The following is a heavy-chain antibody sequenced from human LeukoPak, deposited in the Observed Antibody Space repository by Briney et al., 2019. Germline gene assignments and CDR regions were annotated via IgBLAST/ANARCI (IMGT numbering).Heavy chain of an antibody. CDR3: ARDMSSGWYNWFDP. V-gene: IGHV4-4*07. Sequence: SETLSPTCTVSGGSISSYYWSWIRQPAGKGLEWIGRIYTSGSTNYNPSLKSRVTMSVDTSKNQFSLKLSSVTAADTAVYYCARDMSSGWYNWFDPWGQGTLVTVSS. J-gene: IGHJ5*02. CDR1: GGSISSYY. D-gene: IGHD6-19*01. CDR2: IYTSGST.